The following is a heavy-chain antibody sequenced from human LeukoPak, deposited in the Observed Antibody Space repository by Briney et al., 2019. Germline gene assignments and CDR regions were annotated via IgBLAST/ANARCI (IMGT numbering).Heavy chain of an antibody. CDR3: AREIVVVTARVGAFDI. J-gene: IGHJ3*02. CDR1: GLTVSRNY. D-gene: IGHD2-21*02. Sequence: GGSQRLSCAASGLTVSRNYMRWARQAPGKGLEWVSVFYSSDNTYYAESVKRRFTLSRDNFKTTLYLQMSSLRAEDTAVYYCAREIVVVTARVGAFDIWGQGTMVTVSS. CDR2: FYSSDNT. V-gene: IGHV3-53*01.